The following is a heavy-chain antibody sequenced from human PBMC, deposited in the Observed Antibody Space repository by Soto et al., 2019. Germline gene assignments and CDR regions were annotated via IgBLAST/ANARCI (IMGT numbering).Heavy chain of an antibody. D-gene: IGHD2-15*01. CDR2: IYYDGSNE. J-gene: IGHJ3*02. CDR3: ARVAVVVAADAFDN. CDR1: EFTFSNFG. V-gene: IGHV3-33*01. Sequence: QVQLVESGGGVVQPGRSLRLSCAASEFTFSNFGMHWVRQAPGKGLEWVAVIYYDGSNEYYADSVKGCFTISRDNSKNTLYLQMNSLRAEYTDVYYCARVAVVVAADAFDNWGQGTIVTVSS.